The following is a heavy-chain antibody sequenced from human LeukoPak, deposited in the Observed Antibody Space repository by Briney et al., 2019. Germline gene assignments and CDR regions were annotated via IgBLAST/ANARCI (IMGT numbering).Heavy chain of an antibody. Sequence: GGSLRLSCAASGFTVSSNYMSWVRQAPGKGLEWVSVIYSGGSTYYADSVKGRFTISRDNSKNTLYLQMNSLRAEDTAVYYCARDFDPLCWFDPWGQGTLVTVSS. CDR3: ARDFDPLCWFDP. V-gene: IGHV3-53*01. D-gene: IGHD3-9*01. CDR1: GFTVSSNY. CDR2: IYSGGST. J-gene: IGHJ5*02.